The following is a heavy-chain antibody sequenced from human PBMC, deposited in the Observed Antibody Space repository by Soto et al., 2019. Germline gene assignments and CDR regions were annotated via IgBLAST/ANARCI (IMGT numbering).Heavy chain of an antibody. CDR3: ARFNGYCISTSCYAPHWFDP. Sequence: SETLSLTCAVSGGSISSSNWWSWVRQPPGKGLEWIGEIYHSGSTNYNPSLKSRVTISVDKSKNQFSLKLSSVTAADTAVYYCARFNGYCISTSCYAPHWFDPWGQGTLVTVSS. J-gene: IGHJ5*02. CDR2: IYHSGST. CDR1: GGSISSSNW. D-gene: IGHD2-2*01. V-gene: IGHV4-4*02.